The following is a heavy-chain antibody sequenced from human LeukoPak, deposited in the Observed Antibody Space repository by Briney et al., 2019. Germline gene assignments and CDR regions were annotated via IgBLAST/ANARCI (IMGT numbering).Heavy chain of an antibody. CDR1: GYTFTSYA. CDR3: ASTFSDYYDSSGYYRY. CDR2: INTNTGNP. J-gene: IGHJ4*02. V-gene: IGHV7-4-1*02. Sequence: ASVKVSCKASGYTFTSYAMNWVRQAPGQGLEWMGWINTNTGNPTYAQGFTGRFVFSLDTSVSTAYLQISSLKAEDTAVYYCASTFSDYYDSSGYYRYWGQGTLVTVSS. D-gene: IGHD3-22*01.